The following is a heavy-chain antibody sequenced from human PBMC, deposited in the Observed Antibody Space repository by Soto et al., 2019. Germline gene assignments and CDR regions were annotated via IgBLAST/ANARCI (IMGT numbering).Heavy chain of an antibody. D-gene: IGHD2-15*01. Sequence: SVKVSCKASGGTFSSYAISWVRQAPGQGLEWMGGIIPIFGTANYAQKFQGRVTITADESTSTAYMELSSLRSEDTAVYYCAVGVVVVAASVYYYYGMDVWGQGTTVTVS. J-gene: IGHJ6*02. CDR1: GGTFSSYA. V-gene: IGHV1-69*13. CDR2: IIPIFGTA. CDR3: AVGVVVVAASVYYYYGMDV.